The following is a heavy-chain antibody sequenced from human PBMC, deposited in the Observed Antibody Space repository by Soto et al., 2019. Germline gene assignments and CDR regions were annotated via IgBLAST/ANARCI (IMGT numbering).Heavy chain of an antibody. D-gene: IGHD3-3*01. CDR1: GFSFSDYA. CDR3: GTDKTISDYYYYGMDL. V-gene: IGHV3-30*03. Sequence: QVQLVESGGGVVQPGRSLRLSCAASGFSFSDYAMHWVRQAPGKGLEWVALISYDGSTIHYADSVKGRFTISRDNSKNTLFLQMNSLTEDDTAVYQCGTDKTISDYYYYGMDLWGQGATVIVSS. CDR2: ISYDGSTI. J-gene: IGHJ6*02.